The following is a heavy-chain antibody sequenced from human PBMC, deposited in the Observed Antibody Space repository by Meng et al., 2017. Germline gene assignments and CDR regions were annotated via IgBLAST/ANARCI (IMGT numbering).Heavy chain of an antibody. Sequence: HLQRCGRIRVNPSHTLSLLFDISGDSVSHNGAAWNLIRQSTSGGLEWLGRAYYRSKWYHDYAESVKSRISIDPDTSKNQFSLQLRSVTPEDSAVYYCARGSYSFDSWGQRTLVTVSS. CDR1: GDSVSHNGAA. CDR2: AYYRSKWYH. CDR3: ARGSYSFDS. J-gene: IGHJ4*02. V-gene: IGHV6-1*01. D-gene: IGHD1-26*01.